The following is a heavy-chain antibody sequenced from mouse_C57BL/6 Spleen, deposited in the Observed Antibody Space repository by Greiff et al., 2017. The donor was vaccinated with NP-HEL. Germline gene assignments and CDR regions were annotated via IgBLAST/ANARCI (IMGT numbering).Heavy chain of an antibody. CDR3: ARKGLLRGARDFYYAMDY. V-gene: IGHV2-9-1*01. Sequence: VQLQQSGPGLVAPSQSLSITCTVSGFSLTSYAISWVRQPPGKGLEWLGVIWTGGGTNYNSALKSRLSISKDNSKSQVFLKMNSLQTDDTARYYCARKGLLRGARDFYYAMDYWGQGTSVTVSS. D-gene: IGHD1-1*01. CDR2: IWTGGGT. CDR1: GFSLTSYA. J-gene: IGHJ4*01.